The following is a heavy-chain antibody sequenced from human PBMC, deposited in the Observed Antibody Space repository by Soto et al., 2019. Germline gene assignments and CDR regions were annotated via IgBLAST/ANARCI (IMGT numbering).Heavy chain of an antibody. V-gene: IGHV1-2*04. CDR2: INPNSGGT. Sequence: RASVKVSCKASGYTFTGYYMHWVRQAPGQGLEWMGWINPNSGGTNYAQKFQGWVTMTRDTSISTAYMELSRLRSDDTAVYYCARANDFWSGYYTSPFYFDYWGQGTLVTVSS. J-gene: IGHJ4*02. CDR3: ARANDFWSGYYTSPFYFDY. CDR1: GYTFTGYY. D-gene: IGHD3-3*01.